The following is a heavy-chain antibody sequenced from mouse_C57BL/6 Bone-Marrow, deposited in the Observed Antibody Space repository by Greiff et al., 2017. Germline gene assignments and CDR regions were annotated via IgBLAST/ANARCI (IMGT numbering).Heavy chain of an antibody. CDR3: ARTGDSSGYPAWFAY. D-gene: IGHD3-2*02. Sequence: VQLQQSGAELVRPGASVKLSCKASGYTFTDYYINWVKQRPGQGLEWIARIYPGSGNTYYNEKFKGKATLTAEKSSSAAYMQLSSLTSEDSAVYFCARTGDSSGYPAWFAYWGQGTRVTVSA. J-gene: IGHJ3*01. V-gene: IGHV1-76*01. CDR1: GYTFTDYY. CDR2: IYPGSGNT.